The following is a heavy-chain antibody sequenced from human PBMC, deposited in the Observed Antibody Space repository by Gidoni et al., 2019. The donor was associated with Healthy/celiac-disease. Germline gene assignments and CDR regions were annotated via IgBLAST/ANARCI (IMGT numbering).Heavy chain of an antibody. CDR2: IYYSGST. V-gene: IGHV4-39*07. Sequence: QLQLQESGPGLVKPSETLSLTCTVSGGSISSSSYYWGWIRQPPGKGLEWIGSIYYSGSTYYIPSLKSRVTISVDTSKNQFSLKLSSVTAADTAVYYCASDYGAVGAFDIWGQGTMVTVSS. CDR3: ASDYGAVGAFDI. D-gene: IGHD1-26*01. CDR1: GGSISSSSYY. J-gene: IGHJ3*02.